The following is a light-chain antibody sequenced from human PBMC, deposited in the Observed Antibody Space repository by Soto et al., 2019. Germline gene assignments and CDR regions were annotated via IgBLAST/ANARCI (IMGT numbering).Light chain of an antibody. CDR3: QQRANWPLTT. CDR1: QSVSSY. J-gene: IGKJ5*01. Sequence: EIVLTQSPATLSLSPWERATLSCMASQSVSSYLAWYQQKPGQAPRLLIYDASNRATGIPARFSGSGSGTDFTLTIRSLEPEDFAIYYCQQRANWPLTTFGHGTRLEIK. V-gene: IGKV3-11*01. CDR2: DAS.